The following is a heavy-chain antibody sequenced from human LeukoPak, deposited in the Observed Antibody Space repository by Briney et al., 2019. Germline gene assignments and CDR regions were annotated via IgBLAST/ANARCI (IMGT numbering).Heavy chain of an antibody. D-gene: IGHD3-10*01. CDR2: IKKEGSEK. V-gene: IGHV3-7*01. CDR3: AKDRYYYGSGSPGWFDP. CDR1: GFTLRNNW. Sequence: SGGSLRLSCIASGFTLRNNWMSWIRQAPGKGLEWVANIKKEGSEKHYVDSVKGRFTISRDNAKNSVYLQMNSLRAEDTAVYYCAKDRYYYGSGSPGWFDPWGQGTLVTVSS. J-gene: IGHJ5*02.